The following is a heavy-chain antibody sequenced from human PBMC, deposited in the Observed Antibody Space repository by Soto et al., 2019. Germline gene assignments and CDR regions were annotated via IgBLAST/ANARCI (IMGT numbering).Heavy chain of an antibody. V-gene: IGHV3-49*03. CDR2: IRSKAFGGTT. J-gene: IGHJ6*02. CDR1: GFTFGDYT. Sequence: LRLSCTASGFTFGDYTMAWFRQAPGGGMEWVSFIRSKAFGGTTEYAASVKGRFTISRDDSKSIAYPQMNRLQSEDTAVYYCARDVASYDYGDFYGMDFWGQGTTVTVSS. CDR3: ARDVASYDYGDFYGMDF. D-gene: IGHD4-17*01.